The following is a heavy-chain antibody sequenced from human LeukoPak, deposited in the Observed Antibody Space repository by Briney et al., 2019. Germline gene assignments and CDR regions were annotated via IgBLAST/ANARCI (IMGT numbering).Heavy chain of an antibody. V-gene: IGHV4-38-2*02. J-gene: IGHJ5*02. CDR1: GYSISSGFY. Sequence: SETLSLTCAVPGYSISSGFYWGWIRQTPGKGLEWIASMFHSGSTYYNPSLKTRVAISVDTSKNQFSLKLTSVTAADTAIYYCARDSGTYHTLNSWGQGTLVTVSS. CDR3: ARDSGTYHTLNS. CDR2: MFHSGST. D-gene: IGHD1-26*01.